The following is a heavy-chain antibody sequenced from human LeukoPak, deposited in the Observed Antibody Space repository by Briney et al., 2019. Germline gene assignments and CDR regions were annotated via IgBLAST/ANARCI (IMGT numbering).Heavy chain of an antibody. V-gene: IGHV1-69*05. Sequence: SVKVSCKASGGTFSSYAISWVRQAPGQGLEWMGGIIPIFGTANYAQKFQGRVTITTDESTSTAYMELSSVRSEDTAVYYCASLRTGTNNWFDPWGQGTLVTVSS. CDR3: ASLRTGTNNWFDP. D-gene: IGHD1-1*01. J-gene: IGHJ5*02. CDR1: GGTFSSYA. CDR2: IIPIFGTA.